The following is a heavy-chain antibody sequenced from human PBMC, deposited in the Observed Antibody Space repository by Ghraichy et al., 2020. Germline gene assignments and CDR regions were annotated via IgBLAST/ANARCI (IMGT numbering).Heavy chain of an antibody. J-gene: IGHJ4*02. CDR2: INPDASEK. Sequence: GGSLRLSCAASGFTFSSHRMSWCRKAPGKGLGWVAIINPDASEKYYVDSVKGRLTISRDNTKNSLFLQMNGLRAEDTAVYYCARSSGGTPDYWGQGTLVTVSS. D-gene: IGHD6-19*01. CDR3: ARSSGGTPDY. CDR1: GFTFSSHR. V-gene: IGHV3-7*01.